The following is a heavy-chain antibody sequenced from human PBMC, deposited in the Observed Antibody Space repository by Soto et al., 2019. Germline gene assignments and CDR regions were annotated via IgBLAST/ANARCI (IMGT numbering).Heavy chain of an antibody. J-gene: IGHJ4*02. CDR1: GYTFTSYY. Sequence: ASVKVSCKASGYTFTSYYMHWVRQAPGQGLEWMGIINPSGGSTSYAQKFQGRVTMTRDTSTSTVYMELSSLRSEDTAVYYCAIDLPDMVTYYWGQGTLVTVSS. V-gene: IGHV1-46*01. CDR3: AIDLPDMVTYY. CDR2: INPSGGST. D-gene: IGHD5-18*01.